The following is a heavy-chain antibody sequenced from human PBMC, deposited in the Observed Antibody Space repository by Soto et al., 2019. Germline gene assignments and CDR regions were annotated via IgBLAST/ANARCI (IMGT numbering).Heavy chain of an antibody. CDR3: ARGGPYYYDSSSKPGDFDY. CDR2: INHSGST. D-gene: IGHD3-22*01. CDR1: GGSFSGYY. V-gene: IGHV4-34*01. Sequence: QVQLQQWGAGLLKPSETLSLTCAVYGGSFSGYYWSWIRQPPGKGLEWIGEINHSGSTNYNPSLKSRVTISVDTSKNQFSLKLSSVTAADTAVYYCARGGPYYYDSSSKPGDFDYWGQGTLVTVSS. J-gene: IGHJ4*02.